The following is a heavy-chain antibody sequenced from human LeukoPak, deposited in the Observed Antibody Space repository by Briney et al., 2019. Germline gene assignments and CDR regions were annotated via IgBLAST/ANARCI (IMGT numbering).Heavy chain of an antibody. V-gene: IGHV1-2*02. CDR1: VYTFTGYY. CDR2: MNPKSGGT. CDR3: ARSPDILTGEKFDY. J-gene: IGHJ4*02. D-gene: IGHD3-9*01. Sequence: ASVKVSRKGSVYTFTGYYVHWVRQAPGQGLEWMGWMNPKSGGTNYAQKFEARVTMNRDTSISTAYMELSRLRFDDTAVYYCARSPDILTGEKFDYWGQGTLVTVSS.